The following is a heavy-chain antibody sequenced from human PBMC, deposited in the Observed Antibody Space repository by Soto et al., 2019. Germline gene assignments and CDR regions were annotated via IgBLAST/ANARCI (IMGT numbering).Heavy chain of an antibody. J-gene: IGHJ4*02. D-gene: IGHD6-13*01. Sequence: EVHLVESGGGLVKPGGSLRLSYAASGFTFTSAWLTWVRQAPGKGLEWVARIKSKTSGETTDYAAPVKGRFTISRDDSKTTVYLQMNSLNTKDTAIYYCIIDIASSGVGELDYWGQGTLVTVSS. V-gene: IGHV3-15*01. CDR1: GFTFTSAW. CDR3: IIDIASSGVGELDY. CDR2: IKSKTSGETT.